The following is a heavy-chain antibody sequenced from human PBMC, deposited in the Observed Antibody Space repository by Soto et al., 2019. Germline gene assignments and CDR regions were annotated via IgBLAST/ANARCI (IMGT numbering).Heavy chain of an antibody. V-gene: IGHV3-33*01. J-gene: IGHJ4*02. CDR2: IWYDGSNK. CDR3: ARGEGWYNFDY. Sequence: QVQLVESGGGVVQPGRSLRLSCAASGFTFSSYGMHWVRQAPGKGLEWVAVIWYDGSNKYYADSVKGRFTIYRDNYKKKMYLHMNSLRDEEKDVYFCARGEGWYNFDYRGQGTLVPVSS. CDR1: GFTFSSYG. D-gene: IGHD1-1*01.